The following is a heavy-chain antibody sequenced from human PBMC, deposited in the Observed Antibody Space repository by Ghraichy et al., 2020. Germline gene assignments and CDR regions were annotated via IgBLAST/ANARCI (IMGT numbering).Heavy chain of an antibody. D-gene: IGHD2-8*01. J-gene: IGHJ4*02. CDR1: SDSISSHY. V-gene: IGHV4-59*11. CDR2: VYYTGTT. Sequence: SQTLSLTCRISSDSISSHYWSWIRQSPGKGLEWIEYVYYTGTTNYNPSLKSRVTISVNTSKNQFSLRLNSNNVCSTKYYFDYWGQGTLVTVSS. CDR3: Y.